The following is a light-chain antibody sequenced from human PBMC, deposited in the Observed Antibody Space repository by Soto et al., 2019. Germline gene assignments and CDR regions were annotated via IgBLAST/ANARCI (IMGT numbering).Light chain of an antibody. J-gene: IGKJ5*01. CDR1: QSVSSY. CDR2: GAS. Sequence: EIVMTQSPATLSVSPGETAILSCRASQSVSSYLAWYQQKHGQAPRLLIYGASTRATGIPARFSGSGSGTEFTLTISGLQSEDFAVYSCQQYNDWPLFTFGQGTRLEIK. V-gene: IGKV3-15*01. CDR3: QQYNDWPLFT.